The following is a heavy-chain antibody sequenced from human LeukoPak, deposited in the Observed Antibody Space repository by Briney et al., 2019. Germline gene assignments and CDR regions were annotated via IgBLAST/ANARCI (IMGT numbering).Heavy chain of an antibody. V-gene: IGHV1-8*01. D-gene: IGHD3-10*01. Sequence: ASVKVSCKASGYTFTTSDINWVRQAPEQGLQWMGWMNPNSGNAVYAQKFQGRVTMTRSTSINTAYMELSSLRSEDTAVYYCARGGSRSFDIWGLGTMATVSS. CDR3: ARGGSRSFDI. CDR1: GYTFTTSD. CDR2: MNPNSGNA. J-gene: IGHJ3*02.